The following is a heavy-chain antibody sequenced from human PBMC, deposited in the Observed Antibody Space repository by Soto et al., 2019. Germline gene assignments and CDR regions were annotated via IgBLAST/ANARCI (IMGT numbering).Heavy chain of an antibody. CDR1: GFTFSRSA. J-gene: IGHJ6*02. Sequence: QMRLLQSGPEVKKPGTSVKVSCKASGFTFSRSAIQWVRQARGQRLEWIGWIVVGSASTNYAQKFHGRVALSRDMSTNTAYMELSSLTSEETAVYYCAAAVPGPPGYYGLDVWGRGTPVTVSS. V-gene: IGHV1-58*02. CDR2: IVVGSAST. D-gene: IGHD6-19*01. CDR3: AAAVPGPPGYYGLDV.